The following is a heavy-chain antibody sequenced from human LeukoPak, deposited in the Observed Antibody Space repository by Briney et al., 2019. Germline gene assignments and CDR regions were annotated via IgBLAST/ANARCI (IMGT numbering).Heavy chain of an antibody. Sequence: GGSLRLSCAASGFTFSSYSMNCVRQAPGKGLEWVSYISSSSSTIYYADSVKGRFTISRDNAKNSLYLQMNSLRAEDTAVYYCARDTMDGSGWYGYYYYYMDVWGKGTTVTVSS. CDR1: GFTFSSYS. J-gene: IGHJ6*03. V-gene: IGHV3-48*01. CDR3: ARDTMDGSGWYGYYYYYMDV. CDR2: ISSSSSTI. D-gene: IGHD6-19*01.